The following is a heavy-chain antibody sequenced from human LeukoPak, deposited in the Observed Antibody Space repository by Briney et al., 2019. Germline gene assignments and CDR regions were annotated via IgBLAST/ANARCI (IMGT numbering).Heavy chain of an antibody. CDR1: GGSFSGYY. V-gene: IGHV4-34*01. Sequence: SETLSLTCAVYGGSFSGYYWSWIRQPPGEGLEWIGEINHSGSTNYNPSLKSRVTISVDTFKNQFSLKLSSVTAADTAVYYCARSAYSSGWYALASNWGQGTLVTVSS. CDR2: INHSGST. CDR3: ARSAYSSGWYALASN. D-gene: IGHD6-19*01. J-gene: IGHJ1*01.